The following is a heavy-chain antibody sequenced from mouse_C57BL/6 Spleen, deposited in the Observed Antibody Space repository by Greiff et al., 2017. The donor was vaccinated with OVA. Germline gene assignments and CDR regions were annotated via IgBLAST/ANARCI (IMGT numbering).Heavy chain of an antibody. D-gene: IGHD1-1*01. CDR3: FYYGSSYNWYFDV. CDR1: GYTFTDYY. V-gene: IGHV1-19*01. CDR2: INPYNGGT. Sequence: VQLQQSGPVLVKPGASVKMSCKASGYTFTDYYMNWVKQSHGKSLEWIGVINPYNGGTSYNQKFKGKATLTVDKSSSTAYMELNSRTSEDSAVYYCFYYGSSYNWYFDVWGTGTTVTVSS. J-gene: IGHJ1*03.